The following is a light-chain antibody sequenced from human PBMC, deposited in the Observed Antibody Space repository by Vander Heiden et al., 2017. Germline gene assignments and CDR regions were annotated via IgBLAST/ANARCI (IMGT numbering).Light chain of an antibody. Sequence: SYVLTQPPSVSVAPGKTARITCGGYNIGSKSVHWYQQRPGQAPVLVVYDADVRPSGIPERFSASNSGSTATLTISGVEAGDEADYYCQVWDSSDHSVFGTGTKVTVL. V-gene: IGLV3-21*03. CDR1: NIGSKS. CDR2: DAD. CDR3: QVWDSSDHSV. J-gene: IGLJ1*01.